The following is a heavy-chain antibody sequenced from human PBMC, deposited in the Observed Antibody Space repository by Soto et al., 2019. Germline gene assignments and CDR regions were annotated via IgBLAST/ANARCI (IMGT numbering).Heavy chain of an antibody. J-gene: IGHJ6*02. CDR1: GGSITSGGYY. Sequence: PSETLPLTCSVSGGSITSGGYYWTWIRQHPGKGLEWIGYIYYSGSTYYNPSLNSRLTISFDTSKNQFSLKLSSVTAADTAVYYCARHWYSGSYYAYYYGMDVWGQGTTVTVSS. D-gene: IGHD1-26*01. CDR2: IYYSGST. CDR3: ARHWYSGSYYAYYYGMDV. V-gene: IGHV4-31*02.